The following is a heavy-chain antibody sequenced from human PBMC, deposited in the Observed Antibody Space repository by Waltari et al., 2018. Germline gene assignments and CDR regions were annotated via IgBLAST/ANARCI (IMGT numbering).Heavy chain of an antibody. J-gene: IGHJ4*02. V-gene: IGHV4-39*07. CDR3: ARVGVVPAANDY. D-gene: IGHD2-2*01. Sequence: QLQLQESGPGLVKPSETLSLTCTVSGGSISSSSYYWGWIRQPPGKWLEWIGSIYYSGSTYYNPSLKSRVTISVDTSKNQFSLKLSSVTAADTAVYYCARVGVVPAANDYWGQGTLVTVSS. CDR1: GGSISSSSYY. CDR2: IYYSGST.